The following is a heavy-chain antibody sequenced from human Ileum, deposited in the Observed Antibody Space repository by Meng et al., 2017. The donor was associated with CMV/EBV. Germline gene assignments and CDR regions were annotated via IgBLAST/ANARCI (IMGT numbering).Heavy chain of an antibody. D-gene: IGHD3-10*01. Sequence: QVGLQESRPRPPEPSETLSLTCTVNGGSLTSYYWTWIRQPAGKGLEWIGRIHPTGTTDDNPSLRSRVSMSLDKSKNQFSLKLTSVTAADTAVYYCARAAARGVPVDLWGQGTLVTVSS. CDR2: IHPTGTT. CDR1: GGSLTSYY. CDR3: ARAAARGVPVDL. J-gene: IGHJ5*02. V-gene: IGHV4-4*07.